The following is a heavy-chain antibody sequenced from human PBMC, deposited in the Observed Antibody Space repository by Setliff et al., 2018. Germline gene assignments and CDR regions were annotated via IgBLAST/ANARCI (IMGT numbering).Heavy chain of an antibody. Sequence: SETLSLTCTVSGGSISSGSYYWSWIRQPAGKGLEWIGRIYSSGSTKYNPSLKSRVTISGDTSKNQFSLKLSSVTAADTAVYYCARGAPGWELLSWFDPWGQGTLVT. V-gene: IGHV4-61*02. CDR1: GGSISSGSYY. CDR3: ARGAPGWELLSWFDP. D-gene: IGHD1-26*01. J-gene: IGHJ5*02. CDR2: IYSSGST.